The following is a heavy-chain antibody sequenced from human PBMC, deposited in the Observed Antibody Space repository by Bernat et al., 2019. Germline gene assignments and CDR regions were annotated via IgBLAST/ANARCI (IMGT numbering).Heavy chain of an antibody. Sequence: KASGYTFTSYGISWVRQAPGQGLEWMGWISAYNGNTNYAQKLQGRVTMTTDTSTSTAYMELRSLRSDDTAVYYCARDRSRGDNDYYYYSSGYIPYFDYWGQGTLV. CDR2: ISAYNGNT. CDR3: ARDRSRGDNDYYYYSSGYIPYFDY. CDR1: GYTFTSYG. V-gene: IGHV1-18*01. D-gene: IGHD3-22*01. J-gene: IGHJ4*02.